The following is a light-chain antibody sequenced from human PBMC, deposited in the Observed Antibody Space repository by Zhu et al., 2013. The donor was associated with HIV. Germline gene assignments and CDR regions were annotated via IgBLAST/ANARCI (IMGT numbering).Light chain of an antibody. J-gene: IGKJ3*01. CDR2: GAS. CDR1: QSVSSSY. CDR3: QEYNKWPFT. Sequence: ESVLTQSPGTLYLSPGERATLSCRASQSVSSSYFAWYQQKPGQAPRLLIYGASSRATGIPARFSGSGSGTEFTLTISSLQSEDFAVYYCQEYNKWPFTFGPGTRVGIK. V-gene: IGKV3-15*01.